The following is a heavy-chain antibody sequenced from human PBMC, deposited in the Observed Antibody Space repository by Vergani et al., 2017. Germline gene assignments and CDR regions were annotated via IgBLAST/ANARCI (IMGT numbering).Heavy chain of an antibody. Sequence: EVQLVQSGAEVKKPGESLKISCKGSGYSFTSYWIGWVRQMPGKGLEWMGNIYPGDSDTRYSPSFKGQVTISADKSISTAYLQWSSLKASDTTMYYCARYNRDIVVVPAARKGFDPWGQGTTVTVSS. CDR1: GYSFTSYW. D-gene: IGHD2-2*01. CDR3: ARYNRDIVVVPAARKGFDP. J-gene: IGHJ6*02. V-gene: IGHV5-51*03. CDR2: IYPGDSDT.